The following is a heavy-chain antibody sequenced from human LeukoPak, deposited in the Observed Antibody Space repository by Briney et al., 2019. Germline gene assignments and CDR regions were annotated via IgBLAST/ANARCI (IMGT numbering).Heavy chain of an antibody. V-gene: IGHV4-30-4*01. CDR3: ARDLGGGSSGYVFDY. CDR2: IYYSGST. Sequence: SETLSLTCTVSGGSISSGDYYWSWIRQPPGKGLEWIGYIYYSGSTYYNPSLKSRVTISVDTSKNQFSLKLSSVTAADTAVYYCARDLGGGSSGYVFDYWGQGTLVTVSS. CDR1: GGSISSGDYY. J-gene: IGHJ4*02. D-gene: IGHD3-22*01.